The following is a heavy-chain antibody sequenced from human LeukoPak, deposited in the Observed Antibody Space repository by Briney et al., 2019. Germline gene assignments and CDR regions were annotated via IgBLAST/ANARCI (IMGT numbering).Heavy chain of an antibody. CDR1: GYTFTSYG. V-gene: IGHV1-18*01. CDR2: ISAYNGNT. Sequence: ASVKVSCKASGYTFTSYGISWVRQAPGQGLEWMGWISAYNGNTNYAQKLQGRVTMTTDTSTSTAYMELRSLRSDDTAVYYCARDGWSGYYLGYYYYYMDVWGKGTTVTVSS. D-gene: IGHD3-3*01. J-gene: IGHJ6*03. CDR3: ARDGWSGYYLGYYYYYMDV.